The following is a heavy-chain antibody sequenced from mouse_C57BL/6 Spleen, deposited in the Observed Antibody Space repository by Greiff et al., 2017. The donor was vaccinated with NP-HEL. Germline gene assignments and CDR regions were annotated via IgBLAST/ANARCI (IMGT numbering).Heavy chain of an antibody. Sequence: EVKLVESGGDLVKPGGSLKLSCAASGFTFSSYGMSWVRQTPDKRLEWVATISSGGSYTYYPDSVKGRFTISRDNAKNTLYLQMSSLKSEDTAMYYCARRGPDDGSDWYFDVWGTGTTVTVSS. CDR3: ARRGPDDGSDWYFDV. CDR2: ISSGGSYT. J-gene: IGHJ1*03. CDR1: GFTFSSYG. D-gene: IGHD2-3*01. V-gene: IGHV5-6*02.